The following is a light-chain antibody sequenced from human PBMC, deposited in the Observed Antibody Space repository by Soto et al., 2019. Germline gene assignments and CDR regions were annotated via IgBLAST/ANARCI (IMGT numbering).Light chain of an antibody. CDR2: GAS. Sequence: EIVMTQSPVTLSVSPGERATLSCRASQSVGSNLAWYQQKPGQAPRLLIYGASTRATGIPARFSGSGSGTEFTLTISSLQSEDVAINFCQPYNNWPPDRTFGQGTNVEIK. CDR1: QSVGSN. V-gene: IGKV3-15*01. J-gene: IGKJ1*01. CDR3: QPYNNWPPDRT.